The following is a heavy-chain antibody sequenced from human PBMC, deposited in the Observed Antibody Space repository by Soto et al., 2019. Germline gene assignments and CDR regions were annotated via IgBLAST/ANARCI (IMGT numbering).Heavy chain of an antibody. CDR1: GVSIGSNDW. D-gene: IGHD5-18*01. CDR2: SHQRGNT. J-gene: IGHJ4*02. CDR3: ATRDTGRVY. Sequence: QVQLQESGPGLVKPSGTLSLTCAVSGVSIGSNDWWTWVRQPPGKGLEWIGESHQRGNTTYNSSLESLVTISLDKSKNPFSLQLSSVTVADTAVYYCATRDTGRVYWCQGTLVSGSS. V-gene: IGHV4-4*02.